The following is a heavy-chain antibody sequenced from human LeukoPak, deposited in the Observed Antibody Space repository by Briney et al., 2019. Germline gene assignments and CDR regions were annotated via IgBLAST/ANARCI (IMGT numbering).Heavy chain of an antibody. CDR3: ARQSEYYDFWGGHTSPFDI. V-gene: IGHV4-39*01. D-gene: IGHD3-3*01. CDR2: IYYSGST. Sequence: PSETLSLTCTVSGGSISSSSYYWGWIRQPPGKGLEWIGSIYYSGSTYYNPSLKSRVTISVDTSKNQFSLKLSSVTAADTAVYYCARQSEYYDFWGGHTSPFDIWGQGTMVTVSS. J-gene: IGHJ3*02. CDR1: GGSISSSSYY.